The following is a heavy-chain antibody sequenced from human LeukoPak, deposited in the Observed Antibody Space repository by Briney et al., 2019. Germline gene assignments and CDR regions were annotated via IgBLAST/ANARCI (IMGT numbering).Heavy chain of an antibody. CDR3: VRDHWLQSSNKWFYYGMDV. D-gene: IGHD3-9*01. Sequence: SETLSLICSVSGGSISSYYWSWIRQPPEKGLEWIGYIYYSGDISYNPSLESRVTISVDTSKNQFSLNLRSVTAADTAVYYCVRDHWLQSSNKWFYYGMDVWGQGTTVTVSS. CDR2: IYYSGDI. CDR1: GGSISSYY. V-gene: IGHV4-59*01. J-gene: IGHJ6*02.